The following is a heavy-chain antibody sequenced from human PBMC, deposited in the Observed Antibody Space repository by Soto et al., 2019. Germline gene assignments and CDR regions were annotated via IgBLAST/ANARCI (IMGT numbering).Heavy chain of an antibody. V-gene: IGHV1-3*01. D-gene: IGHD1-26*01. Sequence: VALVKVSCKASGYTFTSYAIHWVRQAPGQWLEWMGWINAGNGNTKYSQKFQGRVTITRDTSASTAYMELSSLRSEDTAVYYCASSSGSNWQLDYWGQGTLVTVSS. J-gene: IGHJ4*02. CDR3: ASSSGSNWQLDY. CDR1: GYTFTSYA. CDR2: INAGNGNT.